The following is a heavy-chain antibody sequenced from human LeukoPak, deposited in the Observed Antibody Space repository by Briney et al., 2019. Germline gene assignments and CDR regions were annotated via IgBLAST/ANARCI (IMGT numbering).Heavy chain of an antibody. CDR2: ISGSGGNT. J-gene: IGHJ4*02. V-gene: IGHV3-23*01. Sequence: GGSLTLSCVASGFTFSSYAMSWVRQAPGKGLKWVSGISGSGGNTFYADSVKGRFTISRDNSKNTLFLQMNSLRAEDTAVYYCAKETYSSGWYPYFDYWGQGTLVTVSS. CDR1: GFTFSSYA. CDR3: AKETYSSGWYPYFDY. D-gene: IGHD6-19*01.